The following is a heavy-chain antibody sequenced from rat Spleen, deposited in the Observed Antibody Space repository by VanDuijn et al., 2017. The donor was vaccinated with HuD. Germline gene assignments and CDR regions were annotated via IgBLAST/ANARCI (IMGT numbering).Heavy chain of an antibody. Sequence: EVQLVESGGGLVQPGSPLKLSCAASGFTFSNNWLNWIRQAPGKGLEWVATITPDGSSTYYPDTVKGRFTISRDNAKSTLYLQMNSLRSEDTATYYCARPHSSHYVMDAWGQGASVTVSS. CDR2: ITPDGSST. V-gene: IGHV5-35*01. D-gene: IGHD1-8*01. J-gene: IGHJ4*01. CDR1: GFTFSNNW. CDR3: ARPHSSHYVMDA.